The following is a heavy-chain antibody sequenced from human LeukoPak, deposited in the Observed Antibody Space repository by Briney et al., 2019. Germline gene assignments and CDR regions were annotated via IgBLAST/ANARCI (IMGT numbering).Heavy chain of an antibody. V-gene: IGHV3-23*01. CDR3: AKGLLSGYDPPLDH. CDR2: ISAGGAIT. CDR1: GFTFSLYS. Sequence: GGSLRLSCTTSGFTFSLYSMSWVRQAPGKGLEWVSGISAGGAITYYADSVKGRFTISGDNSKSTLYLHVSSLGAEDTAVYYCAKGLLSGYDPPLDHWGQGTLVTVSS. J-gene: IGHJ4*02. D-gene: IGHD5-12*01.